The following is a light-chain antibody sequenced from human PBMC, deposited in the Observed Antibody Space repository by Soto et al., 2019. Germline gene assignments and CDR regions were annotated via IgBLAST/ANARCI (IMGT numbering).Light chain of an antibody. V-gene: IGLV2-14*01. J-gene: IGLJ1*01. CDR2: DVS. CDR1: SSDVGGYNY. CDR3: SSYKSSSTLEV. Sequence: QSVLTQPASVSGSPGQSITISCTGTSSDVGGYNYVSWYQQHPGKAPKLMIYDVSNRPSGVSNRFSGSKSGNTASLTISGLQAEDEADYYCSSYKSSSTLEVFGTGTKVTV.